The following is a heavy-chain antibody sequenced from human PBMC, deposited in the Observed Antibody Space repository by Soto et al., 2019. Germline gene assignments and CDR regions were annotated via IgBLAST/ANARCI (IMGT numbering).Heavy chain of an antibody. Sequence: QVQLQESGPRLVKPSETLSLTCTVSDDFISSYYWNWIRHPAGKGLEWIGRVSTSGATHYNPYLESRVTMSVDTSNKQFPLKLPSVTAADTAVYFCARSDYEILTGSYAMDVWGQGTTVTVSS. V-gene: IGHV4-4*07. CDR1: DDFISSYY. CDR2: VSTSGAT. J-gene: IGHJ6*02. D-gene: IGHD3-9*01. CDR3: ARSDYEILTGSYAMDV.